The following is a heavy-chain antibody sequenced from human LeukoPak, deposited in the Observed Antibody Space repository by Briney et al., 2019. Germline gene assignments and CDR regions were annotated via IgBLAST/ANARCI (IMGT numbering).Heavy chain of an antibody. CDR1: GGSISSGGYY. V-gene: IGHV4-31*03. Sequence: PSQTLSLTCTVSGGSISSGGYYWSWIRQHPGNGLEWIGYIYYSGSTYYNPSLKCRVTISVDTSKNQFSLKLSSVTAADTAVYYCARLMYYSGSGSYGMDVWGQGATVTVSS. J-gene: IGHJ6*02. CDR3: ARLMYYSGSGSYGMDV. D-gene: IGHD3-10*01. CDR2: IYYSGST.